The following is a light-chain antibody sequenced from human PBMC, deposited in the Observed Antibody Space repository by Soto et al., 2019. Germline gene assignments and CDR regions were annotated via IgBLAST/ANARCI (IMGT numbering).Light chain of an antibody. CDR2: SNA. CDR3: AAWDDSLSGWV. Sequence: QSVLTQPPSASGNPGQRVTISCSGSSSNIGTNFVYWYQQLPGTAPKLLIFSNAQRPSGVPDRFSGSRSGTSASLAISGLRSVDEADYYCAAWDDSLSGWVFGGGTKVTVL. V-gene: IGLV1-47*02. J-gene: IGLJ3*02. CDR1: SSNIGTNF.